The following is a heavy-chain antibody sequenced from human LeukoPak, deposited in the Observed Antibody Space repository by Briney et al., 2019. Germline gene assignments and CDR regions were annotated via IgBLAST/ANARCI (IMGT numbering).Heavy chain of an antibody. CDR1: GGSISSGGYY. CDR2: IYYSGST. V-gene: IGHV4-31*03. CDR3: ARDRYDFWSGFPTDYYYYGMDV. Sequence: PSETLSLTCTVSGGSISSGGYYWSWIRQHPGKGLEWIGYIYYSGSTYYNPSLKSRVTISVDTSKNQFSLKLSSVTAADTAVYYCARDRYDFWSGFPTDYYYYGMDVWGQGTTVTVSS. D-gene: IGHD3-3*01. J-gene: IGHJ6*02.